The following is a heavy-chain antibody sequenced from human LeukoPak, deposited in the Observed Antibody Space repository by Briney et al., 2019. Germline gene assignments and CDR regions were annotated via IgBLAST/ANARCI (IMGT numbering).Heavy chain of an antibody. J-gene: IGHJ4*02. CDR3: ARGPGYSSGWYVLSVDY. V-gene: IGHV3-30-3*01. Sequence: GGSLRLSCAASGFTFSSYAMHWVRQAPGRGLEWVAVISYDGSIKYYADSVKGRFTTSRDNSKNMLYLQMNSLSAEDTAVYYCARGPGYSSGWYVLSVDYWGQGTLVTVSS. D-gene: IGHD6-19*01. CDR2: ISYDGSIK. CDR1: GFTFSSYA.